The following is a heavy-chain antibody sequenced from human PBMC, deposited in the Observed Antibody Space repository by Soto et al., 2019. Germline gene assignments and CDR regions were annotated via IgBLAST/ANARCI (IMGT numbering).Heavy chain of an antibody. CDR1: GYTFRNYG. D-gene: IGHD1-26*01. J-gene: IGHJ4*02. CDR2: VSAYNRNS. Sequence: QVQLVQSGSEVKKPGASVRVTCKASGYTFRNYGISWVREAPGQGLEWMGWVSAYNRNSNCAQKFEDRVIMTADTATSTAYLELRGLRSDDTAIYYCARDRQWEPLLYWGQGTLVTVSS. V-gene: IGHV1-18*01. CDR3: ARDRQWEPLLY.